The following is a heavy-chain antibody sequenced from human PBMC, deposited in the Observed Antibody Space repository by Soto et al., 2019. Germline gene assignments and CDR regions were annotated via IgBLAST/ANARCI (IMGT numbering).Heavy chain of an antibody. V-gene: IGHV3-23*01. J-gene: IGHJ4*02. CDR3: AKDRPVRRCSGCSCYPYYFDY. Sequence: EVQLLESGGGLVQPGGSLRLSCAASGFTFSSYAMSWVRQAPGKGLEWVSAISGSGGSTYYADSVKGRFTISRDNSKNTLYLQMNSLRAEDTAVYYCAKDRPVRRCSGCSCYPYYFDYWGQGTLVTVSS. CDR2: ISGSGGST. CDR1: GFTFSSYA. D-gene: IGHD2-15*01.